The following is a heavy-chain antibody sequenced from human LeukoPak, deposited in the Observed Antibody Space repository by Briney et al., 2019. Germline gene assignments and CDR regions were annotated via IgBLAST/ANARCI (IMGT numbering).Heavy chain of an antibody. Sequence: GSSVKVSCKASGGTFSSYAISWVRQAPGQGLEWMGGIIPIFGTANYAQKFQGRVTITADESTSTAYMELSSLRSEDTAVYYCARTYYYDSSGYYYFDYWGKGTTVTISS. J-gene: IGHJ4*03. CDR1: GGTFSSYA. CDR3: ARTYYYDSSGYYYFDY. V-gene: IGHV1-69*01. D-gene: IGHD3-22*01. CDR2: IIPIFGTA.